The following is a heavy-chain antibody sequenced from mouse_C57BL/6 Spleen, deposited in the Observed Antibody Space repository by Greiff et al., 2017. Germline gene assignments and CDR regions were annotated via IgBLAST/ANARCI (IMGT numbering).Heavy chain of an antibody. Sequence: QVQLQQSGAELVKPGASVKLSCKASGYTFTSYWMHWVKQRPGQGLEWIGMIHPNSGSTNYNEKFKSKATLTVDKSSSTAYMQLSSLTSEDSAVYYCARYDYGNYVGFAYWGQGTLVTVSA. CDR1: GYTFTSYW. J-gene: IGHJ3*01. D-gene: IGHD2-1*01. CDR2: IHPNSGST. V-gene: IGHV1-64*01. CDR3: ARYDYGNYVGFAY.